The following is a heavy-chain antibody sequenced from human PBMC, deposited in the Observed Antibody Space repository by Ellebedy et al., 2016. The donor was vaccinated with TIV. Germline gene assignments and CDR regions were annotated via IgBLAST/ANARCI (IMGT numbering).Heavy chain of an antibody. CDR1: GFSLTTGGMC. CDR3: ARTYSSTWEFDY. D-gene: IGHD6-19*01. Sequence: SGPTLVKPTQSLTLTCAFSGFSLTTGGMCVSWIRQPPGKALEWLALFDWEDDKYYSASLKTRLTISKDTSKNQVVLTMTNLDPVDTATYFCARTYSSTWEFDYWGQGTLVTVSS. J-gene: IGHJ4*02. CDR2: FDWEDDK. V-gene: IGHV2-70*01.